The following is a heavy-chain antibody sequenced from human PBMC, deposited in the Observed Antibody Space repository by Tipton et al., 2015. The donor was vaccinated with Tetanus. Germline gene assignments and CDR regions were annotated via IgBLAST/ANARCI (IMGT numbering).Heavy chain of an antibody. CDR3: ARAFQAQYYYGSGSYYNVFDY. V-gene: IGHV1-69*01. CDR2: IIPIFGTA. J-gene: IGHJ4*02. D-gene: IGHD3-10*01. Sequence: QVQLVQSGAEVKKPGSSVKVSCKASGGTFSSYAISWVRQAPGQGLEWMGGIIPIFGTANYAQKFQGRVTITADESTSTAYMELSSLRSEDTAVYYCARAFQAQYYYGSGSYYNVFDYWGQGTLVTVSS. CDR1: GGTFSSYA.